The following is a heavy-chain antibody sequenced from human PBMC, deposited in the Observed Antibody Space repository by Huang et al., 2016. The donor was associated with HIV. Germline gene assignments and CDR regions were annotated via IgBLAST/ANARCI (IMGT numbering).Heavy chain of an antibody. Sequence: QVQLQQWGAGLLKPSETLSLTCAVYGGSFSGYYWCWIRQPPGKGLEWIGEIKHRGRTNYNPSLKSRVTISVDTSKNQFSLKLYSVTAADTAVYYCARASGDDGSGTYPYYYYYYYMDVWGKGTTVTVSS. J-gene: IGHJ6*03. D-gene: IGHD3-10*01. V-gene: IGHV4-34*01. CDR1: GGSFSGYY. CDR3: ARASGDDGSGTYPYYYYYYYMDV. CDR2: IKHRGRT.